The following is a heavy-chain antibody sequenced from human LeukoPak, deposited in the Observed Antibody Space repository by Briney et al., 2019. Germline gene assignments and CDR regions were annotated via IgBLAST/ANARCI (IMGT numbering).Heavy chain of an antibody. CDR1: GFTFRSYG. CDR2: IRYDGSNK. J-gene: IGHJ4*02. D-gene: IGHD6-13*01. CDR3: ARDQGQLAPFDY. Sequence: GGSLRLSCAASGFTFRSYGMHWVRQAPGKGLEWVAFIRYDGSNKYYADSVKGRFTISRDNAKNSLYLQMNSLRAEDTAVYYCARDQGQLAPFDYWGQGTQVTVSS. V-gene: IGHV3-30*02.